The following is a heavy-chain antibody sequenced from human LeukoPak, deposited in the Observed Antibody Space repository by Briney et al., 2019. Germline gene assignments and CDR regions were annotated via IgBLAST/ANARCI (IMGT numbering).Heavy chain of an antibody. CDR1: GYTFTSYD. V-gene: IGHV1-8*01. D-gene: IGHD6-13*01. CDR2: MNPNSGNT. Sequence: ASVKVPCKASGYTFTSYDINWVRQATGQGLEWMGWMNPNSGNTGYAQKFQGRVTMTRNTSISTAYMELSSLRSEDTAVYYCARCRGKRQQLQNDYWGQGTLVTVSS. J-gene: IGHJ4*02. CDR3: ARCRGKRQQLQNDY.